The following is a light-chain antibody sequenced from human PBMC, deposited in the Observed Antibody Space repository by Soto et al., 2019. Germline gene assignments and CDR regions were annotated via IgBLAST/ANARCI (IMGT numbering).Light chain of an antibody. J-gene: IGKJ2*02. CDR2: GAS. V-gene: IGKV3-15*01. CDR1: QSVSSN. CDR3: QQYNNWPPCT. Sequence: DIVMTQSPATLSVSPGERATLSCRSSQSVSSNLAWYQQKPGQAPRLLIYGASTRATGIPARFSGSGSGTEFTLTISSLQSEDFAVYYCQQYNNWPPCTFGKGTKLEIK.